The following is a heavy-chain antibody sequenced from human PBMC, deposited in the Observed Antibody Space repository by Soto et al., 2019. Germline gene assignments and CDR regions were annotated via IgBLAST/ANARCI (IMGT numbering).Heavy chain of an antibody. V-gene: IGHV4-59*01. Sequence: SGTLSLTCAVYGGSFSAYYWSWIRQPPGKGLEWIGYIYYSGSTNYNPSLKSRVTISVDTSKNQFSLKLSSVTAADTAVYYCARRYGGNFDYWGQGTLVTVS. J-gene: IGHJ4*02. CDR1: GGSFSAYY. CDR2: IYYSGST. D-gene: IGHD3-16*01. CDR3: ARRYGGNFDY.